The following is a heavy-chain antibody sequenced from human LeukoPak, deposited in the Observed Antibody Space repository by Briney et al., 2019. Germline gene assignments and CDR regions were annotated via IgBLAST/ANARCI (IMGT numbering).Heavy chain of an antibody. D-gene: IGHD1-26*01. CDR1: GGSITSYY. V-gene: IGHV4-59*01. Sequence: SETLSLTCTVSGGSITSYYWSWIRQPSGKGLEWIAYIYNSGSTNYNPSLKSRVTISVDTSKNQLSLKLSSVTAADAAVYYCARTKVSSGRYYFDYWGQGTLVTVSS. CDR3: ARTKVSSGRYYFDY. J-gene: IGHJ4*02. CDR2: IYNSGST.